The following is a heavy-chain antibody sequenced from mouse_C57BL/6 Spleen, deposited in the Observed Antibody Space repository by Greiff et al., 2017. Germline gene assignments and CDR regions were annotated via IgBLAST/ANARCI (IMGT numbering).Heavy chain of an antibody. Sequence: QVQLQQSGPELVKPGASVKISCKASGYAFSSSWMNWVKQRPGKGLEWIGRIYPGDGDTNYNGKFKGKATLTADKSSSTAYMQLSSLTSEDSAVYFCARVDYDYDLWCAYWGQGTLVTVSA. CDR3: ARVDYDYDLWCAY. J-gene: IGHJ3*01. V-gene: IGHV1-82*01. D-gene: IGHD2-4*01. CDR2: IYPGDGDT. CDR1: GYAFSSSW.